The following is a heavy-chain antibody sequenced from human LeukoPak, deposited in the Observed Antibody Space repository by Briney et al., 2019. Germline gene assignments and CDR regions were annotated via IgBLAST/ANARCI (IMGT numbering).Heavy chain of an antibody. V-gene: IGHV4-59*01. CDR3: ARGGYYGSGNDFRFDP. CDR2: IYYSGST. Sequence: SETLSLTCTVSGGSISSYYWSWIRQPPGKGLVWIGYIYYSGSTNYNPSLKSRVTISVDTSKNQFSLKLTSVTAADTAVYFCARGGYYGSGNDFRFDPWGQGTLVTVSS. D-gene: IGHD3-10*01. CDR1: GGSISSYY. J-gene: IGHJ5*02.